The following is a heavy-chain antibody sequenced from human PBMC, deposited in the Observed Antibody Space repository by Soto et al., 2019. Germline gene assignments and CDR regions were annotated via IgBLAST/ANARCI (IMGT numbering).Heavy chain of an antibody. D-gene: IGHD3-9*01. CDR3: ARHIDYDIPYPPDF. CDR2: IYYSGST. J-gene: IGHJ4*02. Sequence: SETLSLTCTVSGGSISSSSYYWGWIRQPPGKGLEWIGSIYYSGSTYYNPSLKSRVTISVDTSKNQFSLKLSSVTAADTAVYYCARHIDYDIPYPPDFWGQGTLVTVS. V-gene: IGHV4-39*01. CDR1: GGSISSSSYY.